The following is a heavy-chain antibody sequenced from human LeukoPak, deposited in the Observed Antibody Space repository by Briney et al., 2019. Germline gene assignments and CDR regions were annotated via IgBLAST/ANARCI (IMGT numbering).Heavy chain of an antibody. J-gene: IGHJ4*02. CDR2: IWYDGSNK. CDR3: ARDRFYYDSSGYLDY. V-gene: IGHV3-33*01. Sequence: GGSLRLSCAASGFTFSSYGMHWVRQAPGKGLEWVAVIWYDGSNKCYADSVKGRFTISRDNSKNTLCLQMNSLRAEDTAVYYCARDRFYYDSSGYLDYWGQGTLVTVSS. CDR1: GFTFSSYG. D-gene: IGHD3-22*01.